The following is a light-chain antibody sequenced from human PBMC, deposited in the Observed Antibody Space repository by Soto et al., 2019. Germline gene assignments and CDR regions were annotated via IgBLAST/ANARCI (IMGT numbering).Light chain of an antibody. CDR3: QQYGSSLTWT. J-gene: IGKJ1*01. V-gene: IGKV3-20*01. CDR2: GAS. Sequence: EIVVTQSPAAWSVSPGERATLSYRASQSVSSSYLAWYQQKPGQAPRLLIYGASSRATGIPDRFSGSGSGTDFTLTISRLEPEDSAVYYCQQYGSSLTWTFGQGTKVDIK. CDR1: QSVSSSY.